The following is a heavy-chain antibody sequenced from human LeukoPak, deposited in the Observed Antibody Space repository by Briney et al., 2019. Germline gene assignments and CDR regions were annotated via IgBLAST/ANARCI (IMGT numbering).Heavy chain of an antibody. CDR3: ARDFGYYSPFWY. CDR1: GFTFSSYA. Sequence: PGGSLRLSCSASGFTFSSYAMHWVRQAPGKGLEYVSLISNNGDTTYYADSVKGRFIISRDNSKNTLYLQMNSLRAEDTAVYYCARDFGYYSPFWYWGQGTLVTVSS. J-gene: IGHJ4*02. V-gene: IGHV3-64*04. CDR2: ISNNGDTT. D-gene: IGHD3-22*01.